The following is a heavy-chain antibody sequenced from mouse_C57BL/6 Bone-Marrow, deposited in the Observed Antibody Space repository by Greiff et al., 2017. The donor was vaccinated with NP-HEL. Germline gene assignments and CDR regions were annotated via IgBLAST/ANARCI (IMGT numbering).Heavy chain of an antibody. CDR3: ARDVRRTWFAY. CDR2: ISDGGSYT. Sequence: VPLVASCCCFVTPVGSLHLSCASSLFPFSLYALSFFRPPPSNWLSLVATISDGGSYTYYPYNLKGRFTISRDNAKNNLYLQMSHLKSEDTAMYYCARDVRRTWFAYWGQGTLVTVSA. V-gene: IGHV5-4*01. CDR1: LFPFSLYA. J-gene: IGHJ3*01.